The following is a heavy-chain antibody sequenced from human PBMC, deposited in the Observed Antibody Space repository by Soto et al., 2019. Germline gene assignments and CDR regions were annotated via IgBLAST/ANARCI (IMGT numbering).Heavy chain of an antibody. V-gene: IGHV3-23*01. CDR1: GFTFSSYA. CDR2: ISGSGGST. D-gene: IGHD6-13*01. CDR3: AKVVVVPYSSSWYYFDY. Sequence: GGSLRLSCAASGFTFSSYAMSWVRQAPGKGLEWVSAISGSGGSTYYADSVKGRFTISRDNSKNTLYLQMNSLRAEDTAVYYCAKVVVVPYSSSWYYFDYWGQGTLVTVSS. J-gene: IGHJ4*02.